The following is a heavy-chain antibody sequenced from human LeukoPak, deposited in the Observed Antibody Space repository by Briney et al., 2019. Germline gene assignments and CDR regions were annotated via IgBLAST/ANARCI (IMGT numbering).Heavy chain of an antibody. D-gene: IGHD3-10*02. CDR3: AELGITMIGGV. CDR2: ISSSGSTI. J-gene: IGHJ6*04. CDR1: GFTFSSFE. V-gene: IGHV3-48*03. Sequence: PWGSLRLSCAAPGFTFSSFEKKWVRQAPGEGLGWVSYISSSGSTIYYADSVKGRFTISRDNAKNSLYLQMNSLRAEDTAVYYCAELGITMIGGVWGKGTTVTISS.